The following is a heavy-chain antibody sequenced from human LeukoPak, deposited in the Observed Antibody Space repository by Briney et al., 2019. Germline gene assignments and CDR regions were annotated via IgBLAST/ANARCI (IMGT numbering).Heavy chain of an antibody. CDR3: ARNVVTATNFDY. J-gene: IGHJ4*02. D-gene: IGHD2-21*02. V-gene: IGHV4-39*07. Sequence: SETLSLTCTVSGGSISSSTYYWDWIRQPPGKGLEWIGSIYYTGTIYYSGTTFYNPSLRSRVTISVDTSKNQFSLKLSSVTAADTAVYYCARNVVTATNFDYWGQGTLVTVSS. CDR1: GGSISSSTYY. CDR2: IYYTGTIYYSGTT.